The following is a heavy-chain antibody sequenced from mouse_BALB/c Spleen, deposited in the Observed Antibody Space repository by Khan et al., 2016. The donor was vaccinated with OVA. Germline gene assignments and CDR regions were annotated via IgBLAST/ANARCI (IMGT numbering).Heavy chain of an antibody. CDR3: ARSTYRYAFAY. CDR1: GDSITSGY. Sequence: EVKLEESGPSLVKPSQTLSLTCSVSGDSITSGYWSWIRKFPGNKLEYMGYMIYSGNTYYNPSLKSRISVTQHTSMNQDYLQLNTVTTEDTATYYCARSTYRYAFAYWGQGTLVTVSA. CDR2: MIYSGNT. V-gene: IGHV3-8*02. D-gene: IGHD2-14*01. J-gene: IGHJ3*01.